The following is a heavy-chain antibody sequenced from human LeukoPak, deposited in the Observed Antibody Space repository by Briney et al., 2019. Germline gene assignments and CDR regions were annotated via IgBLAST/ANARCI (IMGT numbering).Heavy chain of an antibody. J-gene: IGHJ4*02. CDR3: XXXXXXXRXPXXXXFEH. V-gene: IGHV1-2*02. CDR1: GYTFTGYY. CDR2: INPNISAT. Sequence: GASVKVSCKPSGYTFTGYYLHWVRQAPGQALEWMGWINPNISATIYAEKFHGGVTMTRHTSISTAYMELSGLISDDTALYYCXXXXXXXRXPXXXXFEHXXQGTLVTVSS.